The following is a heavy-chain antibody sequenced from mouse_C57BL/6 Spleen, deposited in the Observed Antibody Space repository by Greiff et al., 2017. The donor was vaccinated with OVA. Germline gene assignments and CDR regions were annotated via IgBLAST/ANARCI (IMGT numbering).Heavy chain of an antibody. CDR2: INPSTGGT. V-gene: IGHV1-53*01. D-gene: IGHD3-1*01. J-gene: IGHJ4*01. CDR3: ARYARAMDY. CDR1: GYTFTSYW. Sequence: VQLQQPGTELVKPGASVKLSCKASGYTFTSYWMHWVQQRPGQGLEWIGYINPSTGGTTYNEKFKSKATLTVDKSSSTAYMRLSSLTSEDSAVDYCARYARAMDYWGQGTSVTVSS.